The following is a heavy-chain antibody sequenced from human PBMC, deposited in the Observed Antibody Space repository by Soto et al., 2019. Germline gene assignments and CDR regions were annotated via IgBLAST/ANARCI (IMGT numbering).Heavy chain of an antibody. Sequence: DVQLLESGGGLVQPGGSLTLSCAASRFIFSDYAMNWVRQAPGKGLEWVSSIGGGNTDRYYADSVKGRFIISRDNSKNTRYLQMNRLRDDDTAVYYCAKDAVSYNGKWDWFDSWGQGTLVTVSS. V-gene: IGHV3-23*01. CDR3: AKDAVSYNGKWDWFDS. D-gene: IGHD1-26*01. CDR2: IGGGNTDR. CDR1: RFIFSDYA. J-gene: IGHJ5*01.